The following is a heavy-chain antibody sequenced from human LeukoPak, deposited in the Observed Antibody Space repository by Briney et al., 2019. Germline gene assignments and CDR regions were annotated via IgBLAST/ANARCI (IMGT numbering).Heavy chain of an antibody. CDR2: IIPTFGKT. J-gene: IGHJ4*02. CDR1: RGTFSTYA. CDR3: ARDGGWYGMDY. D-gene: IGHD6-19*01. V-gene: IGHV1-69*01. Sequence: SVKVSCKASRGTFSTYAISWVRQAPGQGLEWMGGIIPTFGKTNYAQKFQGRVTITADESSSTAYMELTSLRSEDTAVYYCARDGGWYGMDYRGQGTLVTVSS.